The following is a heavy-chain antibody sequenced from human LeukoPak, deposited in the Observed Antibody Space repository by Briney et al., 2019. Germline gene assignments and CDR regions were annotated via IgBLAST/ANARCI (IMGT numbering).Heavy chain of an antibody. D-gene: IGHD3-10*01. V-gene: IGHV3-30*18. CDR1: GFTFSGFG. CDR2: ISDHGRLE. Sequence: GGSLRLSCAASGFTFSGFGMHWVRQAPGKGLEWLSVISDHGRLEYYAASVKGRFTISRDNSKNKMYLQMDSLRPEATAVYYCAKEFRYDSGNYFHDWGQGTLVTVSS. CDR3: AKEFRYDSGNYFHD. J-gene: IGHJ4*02.